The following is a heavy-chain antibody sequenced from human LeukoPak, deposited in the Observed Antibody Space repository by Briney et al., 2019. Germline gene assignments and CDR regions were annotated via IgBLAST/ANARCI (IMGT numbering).Heavy chain of an antibody. CDR1: GYTFTGYY. D-gene: IGHD3-16*02. Sequence: VASVKVSCKASGYTFTGYYMHWVRQAPGQGLEWMGWINPNSGGTNYAQKFQGRVTITRDTSASTAYMELSSLRSEDMAVYYCASHDYVWGSYRPSARAFDIWGQGTMVTVSS. CDR3: ASHDYVWGSYRPSARAFDI. CDR2: INPNSGGT. J-gene: IGHJ3*02. V-gene: IGHV1-2*02.